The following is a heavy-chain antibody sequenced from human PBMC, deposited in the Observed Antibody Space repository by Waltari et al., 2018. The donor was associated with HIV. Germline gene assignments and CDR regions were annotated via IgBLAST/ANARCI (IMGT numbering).Heavy chain of an antibody. CDR1: GFPFRNYV. CDR2: FRVRGGPA. J-gene: IGHJ4*02. Sequence: EVQILESGGVLVQPGGYLRLYYAASGFPFRNYVFFWFRQAPGTGLEGVSTFRVRGGPAGYADSVQGRFTVSRDDSRNMLYLQMNSLRAEDTAIYYCAKNLYDNSRGPEFDYWGQGTLVTVSS. CDR3: AKNLYDNSRGPEFDY. V-gene: IGHV3-23*01. D-gene: IGHD3-22*01.